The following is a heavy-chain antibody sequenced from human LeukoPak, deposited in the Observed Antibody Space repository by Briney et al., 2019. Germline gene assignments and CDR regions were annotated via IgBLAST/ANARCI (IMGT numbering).Heavy chain of an antibody. V-gene: IGHV4-59*12. D-gene: IGHD3-10*01. CDR2: IYYSGST. CDR1: GGSFSGYY. Sequence: SETLSLTCAVYGGSFSGYYWSWIRQPPGKGLEWIGYIYYSGSTNYNPSLKSRVTMSVDTSRNQLSLKLSSVTAADTAVYYCAKDGTRPFYGSGSYYNYFDSWGQGTLVTVSS. CDR3: AKDGTRPFYGSGSYYNYFDS. J-gene: IGHJ4*02.